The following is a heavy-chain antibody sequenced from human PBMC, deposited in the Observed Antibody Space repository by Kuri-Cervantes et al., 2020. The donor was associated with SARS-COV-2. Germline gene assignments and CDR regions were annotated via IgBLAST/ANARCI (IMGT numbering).Heavy chain of an antibody. V-gene: IGHV3-23*01. CDR2: ISGSGRST. Sequence: GGSLRLSCAASGLNSSSYALSWVRQAPGKGLEWVSAISGSGRSTYYADSVKGRFTISRDNAKNSLYLQMNSLRDEDTAVYYCARDRVYGRGSDYWGQGTLVTVSS. CDR3: ARDRVYGRGSDY. CDR1: GLNSSSYA. D-gene: IGHD2-8*01. J-gene: IGHJ4*02.